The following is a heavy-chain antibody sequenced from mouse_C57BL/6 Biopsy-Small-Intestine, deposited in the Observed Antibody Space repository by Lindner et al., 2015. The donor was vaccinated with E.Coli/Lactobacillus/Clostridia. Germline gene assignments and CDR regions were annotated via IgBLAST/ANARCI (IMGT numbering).Heavy chain of an antibody. J-gene: IGHJ1*01. CDR1: GYTFTSYA. V-gene: IGHV1-84*02. D-gene: IGHD1-1*01. CDR3: ARYTYYYYGMDV. Sequence: SVKVSCKASGYTFTSYAMHWVRQAPGQRLEWMGWINAGNGNTKYSQKFQGRVTVTRDTSASTAYMELSSLRSEDTAVYYCARYTYYYYGMDVWGQGTTVTVSS. CDR2: INAGNGNT.